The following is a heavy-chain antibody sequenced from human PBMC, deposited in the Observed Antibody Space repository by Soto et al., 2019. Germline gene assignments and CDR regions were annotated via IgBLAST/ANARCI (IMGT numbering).Heavy chain of an antibody. CDR2: IYYSGST. CDR1: GGSISSGGYY. CDR3: ARVDTGEAGITFGGVIVSGHFDY. J-gene: IGHJ4*02. Sequence: SETLSLTCTVSGGSISSGGYYWSWIRQHPGKGLEWIGYIYYSGSTYYNPSLKSRVTISVDTSKNQFSLKLSSVTAADTAVYYCARVDTGEAGITFGGVIVSGHFDYWGQGTLVTVSS. V-gene: IGHV4-31*03. D-gene: IGHD3-16*02.